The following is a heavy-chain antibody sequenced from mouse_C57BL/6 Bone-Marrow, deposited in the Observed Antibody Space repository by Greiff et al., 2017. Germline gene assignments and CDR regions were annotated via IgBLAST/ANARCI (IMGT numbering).Heavy chain of an antibody. Sequence: VQLKESGAELVRPGTSVKMSCKASGYTFTNYWIGWAKQRPGHGLEWIGDIYPGGGYTNYNEKFKGKATLTADKSSSTAYMQFSSLTSEVSAIYYCAINWDWFAYWGQGTLVTVSA. CDR2: IYPGGGYT. V-gene: IGHV1-63*01. CDR1: GYTFTNYW. J-gene: IGHJ3*01. CDR3: AINWDWFAY. D-gene: IGHD4-1*01.